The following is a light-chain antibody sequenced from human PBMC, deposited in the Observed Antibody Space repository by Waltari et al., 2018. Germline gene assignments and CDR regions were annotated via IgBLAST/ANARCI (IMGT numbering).Light chain of an antibody. J-gene: IGLJ2*01. V-gene: IGLV2-8*01. CDR1: SSDVGGYHS. CDR2: EVT. Sequence: QSALTQPPSASGSPGQSVTISCTATSSDVGGYHSVPWYQHHPGEAPKLMIYEVTKRPSGVPDRFSGSKSGNTASLTVSGLQAEDEADYYCSSYAGSNNLVFGGGTKLTVL. CDR3: SSYAGSNNLV.